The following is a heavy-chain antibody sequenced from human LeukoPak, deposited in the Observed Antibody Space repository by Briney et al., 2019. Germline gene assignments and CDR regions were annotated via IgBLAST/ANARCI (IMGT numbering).Heavy chain of an antibody. CDR2: IYYSGST. D-gene: IGHD5-18*01. Sequence: SETLSLTCTVSGGSISSSVNYWGWIRQPPGKGLEWIGSIYYSGSTYYNPSLKCRVTISVDTTKNQFSLRLSSVTAADTAVYYCASVDTNTGHDYWGQGTLVTVSS. CDR1: GGSISSSVNY. CDR3: ASVDTNTGHDY. V-gene: IGHV4-39*01. J-gene: IGHJ4*02.